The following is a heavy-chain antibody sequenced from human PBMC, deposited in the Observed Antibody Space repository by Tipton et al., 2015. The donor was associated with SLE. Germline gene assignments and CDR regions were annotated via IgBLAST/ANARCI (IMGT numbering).Heavy chain of an antibody. CDR2: MNPNSGNT. Sequence: QLVQSGAEVKKPGASVKVSCKASGYTFTSYYMHWVRQATGQGLEWMGWMNPNSGNTGYAQKFQGRVTMTRDTSISTAYMELSSLRSEDTAVYYCARRGSSSPTWFDPWGQGTLVTVSS. CDR1: GYTFTSYY. CDR3: ARRGSSSPTWFDP. D-gene: IGHD6-6*01. J-gene: IGHJ5*02. V-gene: IGHV1-8*02.